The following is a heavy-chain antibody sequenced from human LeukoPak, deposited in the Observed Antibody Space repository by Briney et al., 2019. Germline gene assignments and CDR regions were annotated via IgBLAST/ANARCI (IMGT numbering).Heavy chain of an antibody. J-gene: IGHJ4*02. V-gene: IGHV4-34*01. D-gene: IGHD5-24*01. CDR3: GRHRSGWVQYSFDS. CDR1: GGSFSGYY. Sequence: PSETLSLTCAVSGGSFSGYYWSWIRQPPGKGLEWIGEINHSGSTNYNPSLKSRVTISVDTSKNQCSLKLRSVTAAPTAVYYGGRHRSGWVQYSFDSGGEETLVTVSS. CDR2: INHSGST.